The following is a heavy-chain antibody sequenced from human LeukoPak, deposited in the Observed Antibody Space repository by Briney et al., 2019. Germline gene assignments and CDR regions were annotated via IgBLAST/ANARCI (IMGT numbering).Heavy chain of an antibody. CDR1: GYSFTSYW. D-gene: IGHD2-15*01. CDR2: IDPSGSYT. Sequence: GESLKISCKGSGYSFTSYWISWVREIPGKGLEWMGRIDPSGSYTNYSPSFQGHVTISVDKSISTAYLQWSSLKASDTAMYYCARRLQRHFDYWGQGTLVTVSS. V-gene: IGHV5-10-1*01. J-gene: IGHJ4*02. CDR3: ARRLQRHFDY.